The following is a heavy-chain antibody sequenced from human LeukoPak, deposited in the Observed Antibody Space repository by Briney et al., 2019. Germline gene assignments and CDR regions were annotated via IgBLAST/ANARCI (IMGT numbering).Heavy chain of an antibody. J-gene: IGHJ4*02. Sequence: GGSLRLSCEGHGFTLGDHWMTWVRQAPGKGLEWVSAISGSSGHTYYADSVKGRFTISRDNSKNTLYLQMNSLRAEDTAVYYCAKVGFSEMEWLLYSDHWGQGTLVTVSS. V-gene: IGHV3-23*01. CDR3: AKVGFSEMEWLLYSDH. CDR2: ISGSSGHT. D-gene: IGHD3-3*01. CDR1: GFTLGDHW.